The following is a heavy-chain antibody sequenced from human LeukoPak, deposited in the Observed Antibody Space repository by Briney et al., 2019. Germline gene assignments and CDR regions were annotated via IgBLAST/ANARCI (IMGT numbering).Heavy chain of an antibody. J-gene: IGHJ4*02. CDR1: GFTFSSYS. Sequence: GGSLRLSCAASGFTFSSYSMNWVRQAPGKGLEWVSYISSSSSTIYYADSVKGRFTISRDNAKNSLYLQMNSLRAEDMALYYCAKEKAGALGYWGQGTLVTVSS. V-gene: IGHV3-48*01. D-gene: IGHD1-26*01. CDR3: AKEKAGALGY. CDR2: ISSSSSTI.